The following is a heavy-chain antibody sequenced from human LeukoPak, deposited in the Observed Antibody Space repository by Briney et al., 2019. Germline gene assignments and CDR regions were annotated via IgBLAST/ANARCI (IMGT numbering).Heavy chain of an antibody. J-gene: IGHJ4*02. CDR3: ATAPITMVRGVIWYFDY. V-gene: IGHV1-3*01. D-gene: IGHD3-10*01. CDR2: INAGNGNT. Sequence: ASVKVSCKASGYTFTSYAMHWVRQAPGQRLEWMGWINAGNGNTKYSQKFQGRVTITRDTSASTAYMELSSLRSEDTAVYYCATAPITMVRGVIWYFDYWGQGTLVTVSS. CDR1: GYTFTSYA.